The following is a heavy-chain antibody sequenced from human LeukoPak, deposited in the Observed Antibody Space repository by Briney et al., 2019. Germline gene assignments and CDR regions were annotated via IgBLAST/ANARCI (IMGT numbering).Heavy chain of an antibody. V-gene: IGHV1-69*13. D-gene: IGHD3-22*01. Sequence: SVKVSCKASGGTFSSYAISWVRQAPGQGLEWMGGIIPIFGTANYAQKFQGRVTITADESTSTAYMELSSLRSEDTAVYYCARESGTYYYDSSGYYYSDYWGQGTLVTVSS. CDR1: GGTFSSYA. CDR3: ARESGTYYYDSSGYYYSDY. CDR2: IIPIFGTA. J-gene: IGHJ4*02.